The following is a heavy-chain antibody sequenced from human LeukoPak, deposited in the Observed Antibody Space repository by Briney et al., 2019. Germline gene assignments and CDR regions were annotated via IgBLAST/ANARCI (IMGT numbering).Heavy chain of an antibody. D-gene: IGHD3-22*01. Sequence: SVKVSCKASGGTFSSYAISWVRQAPGQGLEWMGGIIPIFGTANYAQKFQGRVTITTDESTSTAYMELSSLRSEDTAVYYCARGITTPPYYYDSSGYYHWFDPWGQGTLVTVSS. CDR1: GGTFSSYA. V-gene: IGHV1-69*05. J-gene: IGHJ5*02. CDR2: IIPIFGTA. CDR3: ARGITTPPYYYDSSGYYHWFDP.